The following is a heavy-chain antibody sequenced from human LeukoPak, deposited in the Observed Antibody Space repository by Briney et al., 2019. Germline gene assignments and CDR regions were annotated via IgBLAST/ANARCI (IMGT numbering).Heavy chain of an antibody. J-gene: IGHJ4*02. V-gene: IGHV5-51*01. Sequence: GASLKISCKGSGYSFSTYWIGWVRQMPGKGLEWMGIIYPGDSDTRYSPSFQGQVTISAGKSINTAYLQWSSLKASDTAMYYCARRNSSLPLDYWGQGTLVTVSS. D-gene: IGHD3-22*01. CDR1: GYSFSTYW. CDR3: ARRNSSLPLDY. CDR2: IYPGDSDT.